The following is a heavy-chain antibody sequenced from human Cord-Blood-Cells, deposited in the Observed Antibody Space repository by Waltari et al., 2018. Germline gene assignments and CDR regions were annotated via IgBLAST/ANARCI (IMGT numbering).Heavy chain of an antibody. CDR1: GDSVSSNNAA. D-gene: IGHD3-10*02. V-gene: IGHV6-1*01. CDR3: ARGSPDYVYYYYYYMDV. CDR2: TYYRSKWYN. J-gene: IGHJ6*03. Sequence: QVQLQQSGPGLVKPSQTLSLTCAISGDSVSSNNAAWNWIRQSPSRGLEWLGRTYYRSKWYNDYAVSVKSRITINPDTSKNQFSLQLNSVTPEDTAVYYCARGSPDYVYYYYYYMDVWGKGTTVTVSS.